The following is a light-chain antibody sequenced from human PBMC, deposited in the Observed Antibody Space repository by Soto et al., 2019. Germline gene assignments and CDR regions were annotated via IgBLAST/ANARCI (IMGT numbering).Light chain of an antibody. CDR1: QNIGNW. J-gene: IGKJ4*01. V-gene: IGKV1-12*01. Sequence: DIQMTQSPSSLSASVGQRITITCRASQNIGNWLAWYQQKPGQAPKFLISAASKLQGGVPSRFSGRGSGTEFILTISSLQPEYSAVYYCQQASSYPVTFGGGTKV. CDR2: AAS. CDR3: QQASSYPVT.